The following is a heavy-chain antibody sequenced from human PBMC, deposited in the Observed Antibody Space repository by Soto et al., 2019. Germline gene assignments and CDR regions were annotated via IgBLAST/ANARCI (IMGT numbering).Heavy chain of an antibody. CDR3: ARDILTGYYRAFDI. J-gene: IGHJ3*02. D-gene: IGHD3-9*01. CDR1: GGSISSYY. V-gene: IGHV4-59*01. CDR2: IYYSGST. Sequence: PSETLSLTCTVSGGSISSYYWSWIRQPPGKGLEWIGYIYYSGSTNYNPSLKSRVTISVDTSKNQFSLKLSSVTAADTAVYYCARDILTGYYRAFDIWGQGTMVT.